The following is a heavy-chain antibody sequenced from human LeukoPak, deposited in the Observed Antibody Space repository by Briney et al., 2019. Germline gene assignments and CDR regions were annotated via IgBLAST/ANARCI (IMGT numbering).Heavy chain of an antibody. J-gene: IGHJ6*02. V-gene: IGHV4-61*02. D-gene: IGHD2-2*01. CDR1: GGSISSGSYY. CDR3: ARDAGHQLSRRNYYAMDV. CDR2: IYTSGST. Sequence: SETLSLTCTVSGGSISSGSYYWSWLRQPAGKGLEWIVRIYTSGSTNYNPSLKSRVAISVDTSNSQFSLKVNSVTAADTAVYYCARDAGHQLSRRNYYAMDVWGQGTTVTVSS.